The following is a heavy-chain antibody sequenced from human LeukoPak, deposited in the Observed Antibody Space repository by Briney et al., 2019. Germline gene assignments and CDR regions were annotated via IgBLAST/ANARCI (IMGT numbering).Heavy chain of an antibody. J-gene: IGHJ3*02. D-gene: IGHD6-13*01. CDR2: IYYSGST. Sequence: SETLSLTCTVSGGSISSSNYYWSWIRQPPGKGLVWIGSIYYSGSTYYNASLKSRLTISADTSKNQLSLKLSSVPAADTAVYYCARPLSGSSSWHGDAFDIWGQGTMVTVSS. CDR1: GGSISSSNYY. CDR3: ARPLSGSSSWHGDAFDI. V-gene: IGHV4-39*01.